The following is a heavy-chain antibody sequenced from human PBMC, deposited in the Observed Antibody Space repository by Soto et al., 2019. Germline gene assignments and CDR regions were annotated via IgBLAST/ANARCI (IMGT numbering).Heavy chain of an antibody. CDR1: GYNFIAYY. D-gene: IGHD2-21*02. Sequence: QVQLVQSGAEVKKPGSSVKFSCKASGYNFIAYYIYWVRQAPGQGPEWMGMINPSSGATNYAQKFQGRVTVTRDTSTSTAYLELSSLRSEDAAVYYCAKYCGGDCRHFDAWGQGTLVTVSS. CDR3: AKYCGGDCRHFDA. J-gene: IGHJ4*02. V-gene: IGHV1-46*01. CDR2: INPSSGAT.